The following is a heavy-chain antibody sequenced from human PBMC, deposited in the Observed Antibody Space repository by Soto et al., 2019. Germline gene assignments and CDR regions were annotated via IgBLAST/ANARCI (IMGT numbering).Heavy chain of an antibody. V-gene: IGHV5-51*01. CDR2: IYPGDSDT. CDR3: ARLGGIVDTGTWIQ. Sequence: PGESLKISCKASGYRFSTYWIGWVRQRPGKGPEWMAIIYPGDSDTRENPSFQGQVTISADKSSNTVHLQWRSLKASDTAIYYCARLGGIVDTGTWIQWGQGTPATVPS. J-gene: IGHJ4*02. CDR1: GYRFSTYW. D-gene: IGHD1-26*01.